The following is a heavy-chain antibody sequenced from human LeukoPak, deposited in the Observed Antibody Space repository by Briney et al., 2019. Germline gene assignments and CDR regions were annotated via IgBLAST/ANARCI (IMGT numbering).Heavy chain of an antibody. CDR2: IYSGGTT. Sequence: GGSLRLSCAASGFSFSVFWMHWVRQAPGKGLEWVSVIYSGGTTYYANSVKGRFTISRDSSKNTMYLQMNSLRVEDTAMYYCGRDVGPWGQGTLVTVSS. J-gene: IGHJ5*02. V-gene: IGHV3-53*01. CDR1: GFSFSVFW. CDR3: GRDVGP.